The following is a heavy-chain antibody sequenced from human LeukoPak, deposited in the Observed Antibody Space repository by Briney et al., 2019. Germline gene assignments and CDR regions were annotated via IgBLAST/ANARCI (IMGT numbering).Heavy chain of an antibody. J-gene: IGHJ6*03. CDR3: ARATVSTMVRGVICYMDV. CDR2: IIPIFGTA. V-gene: IGHV1-69*05. D-gene: IGHD3-10*01. Sequence: AASVTVSCKASGGTFSSYAISWMRQAPGQGLEWMGGIIPIFGTANFAQKFQGRVTITTDESTRTAYMELSSLRSEDTAVYYCARATVSTMVRGVICYMDVWGKGTTVTVSS. CDR1: GGTFSSYA.